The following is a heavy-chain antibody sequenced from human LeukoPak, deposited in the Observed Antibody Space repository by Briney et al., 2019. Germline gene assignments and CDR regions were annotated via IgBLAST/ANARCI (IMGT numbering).Heavy chain of an antibody. J-gene: IGHJ6*02. CDR2: IYYSGST. CDR3: ARGHSSGWLRYYGMDV. D-gene: IGHD6-19*01. Sequence: SETLSLTCAVYGGSFSSYYWSWIRQPPGKGLEWIGYIYYSGSTNYNPSLKSRVTISVDTSKNQFSLKLSSVTAADTAVYYCARGHSSGWLRYYGMDVWGQGTTVTVSS. CDR1: GGSFSSYY. V-gene: IGHV4-59*01.